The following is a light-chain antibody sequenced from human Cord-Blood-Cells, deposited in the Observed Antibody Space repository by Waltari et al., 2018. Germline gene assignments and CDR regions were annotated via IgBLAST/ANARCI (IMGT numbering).Light chain of an antibody. CDR3: SSYTSSSTLYVV. Sequence: QSALTQPASVSGSPGPSITTSCTGPSSDVGGYIYVSWYQQHPGKAPKLMIYDVSHRPSGVSNRFSGSKSGNTASLTISGLQAEDEADYYCSSYTSSSTLYVVFGGGTKLTVL. V-gene: IGLV2-14*01. J-gene: IGLJ2*01. CDR1: SSDVGGYIY. CDR2: DVS.